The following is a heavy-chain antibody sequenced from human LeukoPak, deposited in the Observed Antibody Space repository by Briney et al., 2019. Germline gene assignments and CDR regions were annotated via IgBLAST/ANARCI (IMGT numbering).Heavy chain of an antibody. J-gene: IGHJ6*03. D-gene: IGHD3-10*01. Sequence: PGGSLSLSCAASGFTFSSYAMSWVRQAPGKGLEWVSAISGSGGSTYYADSVKGRFTISRDNSKNTLYLQMNSLRAEDTAVYYCAKDRVWFGPYYYHYMDVWGKGTPVTVSS. V-gene: IGHV3-23*01. CDR3: AKDRVWFGPYYYHYMDV. CDR2: ISGSGGST. CDR1: GFTFSSYA.